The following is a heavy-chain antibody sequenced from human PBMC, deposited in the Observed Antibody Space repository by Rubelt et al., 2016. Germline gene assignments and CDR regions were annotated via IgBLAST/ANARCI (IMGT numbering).Heavy chain of an antibody. V-gene: IGHV1-18*01. Sequence: VKVSCKASGYAFTNYGITWVRQAPGQGLEWMGWISAYNGNINYAQKFRDRVTMTTDTSTSTAFLELRSLRSDDTAVYYCARALPTWELPRSDYWGQGTLVTVSS. CDR1: GYAFTNYG. CDR2: ISAYNGNI. J-gene: IGHJ4*02. CDR3: ARALPTWELPRSDY. D-gene: IGHD1-26*01.